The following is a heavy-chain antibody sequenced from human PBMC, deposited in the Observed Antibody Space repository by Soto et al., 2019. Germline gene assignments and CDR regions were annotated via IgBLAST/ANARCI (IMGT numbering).Heavy chain of an antibody. J-gene: IGHJ6*02. CDR2: IYYSGST. CDR1: GGSISSGGYY. V-gene: IGHV4-31*03. D-gene: IGHD4-4*01. CDR3: ARDPHLYSNYAGGYYYYGMDV. Sequence: QVQLQESGPGLVKPSQTLSLTCTVSGGSISSGGYYWSWIRQHPGKGLEWIGYIYYSGSTYYNPSLNSRVTISVDTSKNQFSLQLSSVTAADTAVYYCARDPHLYSNYAGGYYYYGMDVWGQGTTVTVSS.